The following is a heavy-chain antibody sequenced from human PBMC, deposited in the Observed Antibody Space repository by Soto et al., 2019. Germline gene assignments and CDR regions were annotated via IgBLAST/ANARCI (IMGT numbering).Heavy chain of an antibody. CDR2: IYYSGST. Sequence: SETLSLTCTVSGGSISSYYWSWIRQPPGKGLEWIGYIYYSGSTNYNPSLKSRVTISVDTSKNQFSLKLSSVTAADTAVYYCARAGSSGWYGVYYYYGMDVWGQGTTVT. CDR1: GGSISSYY. D-gene: IGHD6-19*01. V-gene: IGHV4-59*01. J-gene: IGHJ6*02. CDR3: ARAGSSGWYGVYYYYGMDV.